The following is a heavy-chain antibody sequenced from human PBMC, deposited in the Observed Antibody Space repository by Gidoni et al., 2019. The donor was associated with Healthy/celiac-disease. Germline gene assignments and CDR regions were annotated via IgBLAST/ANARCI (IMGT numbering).Heavy chain of an antibody. J-gene: IGHJ4*02. Sequence: QLQLQESGPGLVKPPETLSLPCTVSGGSISSSSYYWGWIRQPPGKGLEWIGSIYYSGSTYYNPSLKSRVTISVDTSKNQFSLKLSSVTAADTAVYYCARHGSNYVGYWGQGTLVTVSS. CDR1: GGSISSSSYY. D-gene: IGHD1-1*01. V-gene: IGHV4-39*01. CDR2: IYYSGST. CDR3: ARHGSNYVGY.